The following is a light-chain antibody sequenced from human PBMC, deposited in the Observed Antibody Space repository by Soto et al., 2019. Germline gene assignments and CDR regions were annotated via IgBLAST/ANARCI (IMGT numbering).Light chain of an antibody. CDR2: GAS. CDR3: QQYNTWHSWT. V-gene: IGKV3-15*01. J-gene: IGKJ1*01. CDR1: QSVSSN. Sequence: EIVMTQSQATLSVSPGERATLSCSARQSVSSNLAWFQQKPGQARRLLIYGASTRDTGIPAKFSGSGSGTEFTLINTSLQSEDYAVYYCQQYNTWHSWTFRQGTKMEIK.